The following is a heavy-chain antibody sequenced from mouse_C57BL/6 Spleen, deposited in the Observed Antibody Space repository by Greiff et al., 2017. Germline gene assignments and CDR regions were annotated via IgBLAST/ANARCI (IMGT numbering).Heavy chain of an antibody. CDR2: INPGSGGT. J-gene: IGHJ2*01. V-gene: IGHV1-54*01. CDR3: ARRFTTVVALDY. CDR1: GYAFTNYL. D-gene: IGHD1-1*01. Sequence: QVQLQQSGAELVRPGTSVKVSCKASGYAFTNYLIEWVKQRPGQGLEWIGVINPGSGGTNYNEKFKGKATLTADKSSSTAYMQLSSLTSEDSAVYFCARRFTTVVALDYWGQGTTLTVSS.